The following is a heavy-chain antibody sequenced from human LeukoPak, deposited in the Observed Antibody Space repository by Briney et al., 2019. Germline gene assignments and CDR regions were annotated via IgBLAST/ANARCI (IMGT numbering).Heavy chain of an antibody. CDR1: GFSFTNAW. V-gene: IGHV3-15*01. J-gene: IGHJ4*02. CDR2: IKSKTYGGAA. Sequence: GGSLRLSCAASGFSFTNAWMSWVRQPPGKGLEWVGRIKSKTYGGAADYDAPVKGRFSISRDDSKNTLYLQMNSLKTDDTAVYYYTTDPGDYEDYWGQGTLVTVSS. CDR3: TTDPGDYEDY. D-gene: IGHD4-17*01.